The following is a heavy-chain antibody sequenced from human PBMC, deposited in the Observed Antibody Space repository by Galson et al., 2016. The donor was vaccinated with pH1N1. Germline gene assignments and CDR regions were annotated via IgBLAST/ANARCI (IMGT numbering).Heavy chain of an antibody. CDR3: ARVVTWELGYYFDY. CDR2: IYTSGST. V-gene: IGHV4-61*09. CDR1: GGSISSDSYY. D-gene: IGHD1-26*01. Sequence: TLSLTCTVSGGSISSDSYYWSWIRQPAGKGLEWIGYIYTSGSTNYNPSLKSRVTISVDTSENHFSLNLSSVTAADTAVYYCARVVTWELGYYFDYWGQGTLVTVSS. J-gene: IGHJ4*02.